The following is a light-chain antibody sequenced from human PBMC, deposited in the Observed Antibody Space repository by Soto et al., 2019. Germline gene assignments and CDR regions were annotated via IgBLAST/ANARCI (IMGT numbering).Light chain of an antibody. Sequence: EIVLTQSPSTLSLSLGERATLSCRASQSVSSSYLAWYQQKPGQAPRLLIYGASSRATGIPDRFSGSGSGTDFTLTISRLEPEDFAVYHCQQYDSSPTFGQGTKVDI. J-gene: IGKJ1*01. CDR3: QQYDSSPT. CDR2: GAS. V-gene: IGKV3-20*01. CDR1: QSVSSSY.